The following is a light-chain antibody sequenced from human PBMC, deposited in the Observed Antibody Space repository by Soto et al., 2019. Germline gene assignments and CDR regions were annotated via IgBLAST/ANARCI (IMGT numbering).Light chain of an antibody. CDR3: QQYEKWPPSIT. V-gene: IGKV3-15*01. CDR2: DTY. CDR1: QSVRSK. Sequence: EIVLTQSPASLSVSPGGRATLSCRASQSVRSKVAWYQQKPGQAPSLVIYDTYIRATGISARFSGGGSVTEFTLTISSLQSEDFAVYYCQQYEKWPPSITFGQGTRLEIK. J-gene: IGKJ5*01.